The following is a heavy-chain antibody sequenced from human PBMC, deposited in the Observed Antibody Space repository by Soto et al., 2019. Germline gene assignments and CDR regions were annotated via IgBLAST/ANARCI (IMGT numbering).Heavy chain of an antibody. CDR2: ISDSGGTT. J-gene: IGHJ2*01. V-gene: IGHV3-23*01. Sequence: EVQLLESGGGLVQPGGSLRLSCAASGFAFSSYAMTWVRQAPGKGLQWVSLISDSGGTTFYADSVKGRFTISRDNSKNTVYLQMNSLRAEDPAVYYCAKDRSPGRYWYFDLWGRGTLVTVSS. CDR3: AKDRSPGRYWYFDL. D-gene: IGHD3-16*02. CDR1: GFAFSSYA.